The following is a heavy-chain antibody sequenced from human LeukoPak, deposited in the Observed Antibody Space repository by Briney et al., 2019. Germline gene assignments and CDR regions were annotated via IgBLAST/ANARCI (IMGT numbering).Heavy chain of an antibody. CDR3: ARRYSSGYYGYYFDY. CDR1: GGSISSTSYY. CDR2: IYYTGST. D-gene: IGHD3-22*01. Sequence: SETLSLTCTVSGGSISSTSYYWGWIRQPPGMGLDWIGSIYYTGSTYYNPSLKSRVTISVDTSKNQFSLKLSSVTAADTAVYYCARRYSSGYYGYYFDYWGQGTLVTVSS. J-gene: IGHJ4*02. V-gene: IGHV4-39*01.